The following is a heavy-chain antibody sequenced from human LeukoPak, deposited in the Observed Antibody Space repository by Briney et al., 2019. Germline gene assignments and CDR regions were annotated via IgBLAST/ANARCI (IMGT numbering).Heavy chain of an antibody. D-gene: IGHD6-6*01. CDR1: GYTFTGYY. V-gene: IGHV1-2*02. Sequence: ASVKVSCKASGYTFTGYYMHWVRQAPGQGLEWMGWIDPNSGGTNYAQKFQGRVTMTRDTSISTAYMELSRLRSDDTAVYYCARALYSRSSNFDYWGQGTLVTVSS. J-gene: IGHJ4*02. CDR2: IDPNSGGT. CDR3: ARALYSRSSNFDY.